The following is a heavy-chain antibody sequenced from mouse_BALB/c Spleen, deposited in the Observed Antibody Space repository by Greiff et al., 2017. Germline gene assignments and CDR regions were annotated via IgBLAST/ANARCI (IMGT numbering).Heavy chain of an antibody. J-gene: IGHJ4*01. Sequence: EVQLQQSGPELVKPGASVKMSCKASGYTFTSYVMHWVKQKPGQGLEWIGYINPYNDGTKYNEKFKGKATLTSDKSSSTAYMELSSLTSEDSAVYYCARVEVRGSMDYWGQGTSVTVSS. CDR3: ARVEVRGSMDY. CDR1: GYTFTSYV. V-gene: IGHV1-14*01. D-gene: IGHD2-14*01. CDR2: INPYNDGT.